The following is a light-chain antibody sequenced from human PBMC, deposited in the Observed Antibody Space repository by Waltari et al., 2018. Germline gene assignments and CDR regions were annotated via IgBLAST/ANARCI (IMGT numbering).Light chain of an antibody. Sequence: DIQMTQSPSTLSASVGDRVTITCRASQNIISWLAWYQQKPGKAPKFLIYNASTLQSGVPSRFSGSGSGTEFTLTISSLQPDDFASYYCQQYNNLPWTFGQGTKVEIK. CDR2: NAS. J-gene: IGKJ1*01. CDR3: QQYNNLPWT. CDR1: QNIISW. V-gene: IGKV1-5*03.